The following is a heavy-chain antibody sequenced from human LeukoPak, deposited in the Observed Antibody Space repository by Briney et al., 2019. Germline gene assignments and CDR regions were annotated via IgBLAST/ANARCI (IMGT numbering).Heavy chain of an antibody. Sequence: GGSLRLSCAASGFTFSSYAMSWVRQAPGKGLERVSSISGSGGRTHYADSVRGRFTISRDNSKNTLYLQMDSLRAEDTAVYYCATPPTVTRNYWGQGTLVTVSS. V-gene: IGHV3-23*01. J-gene: IGHJ4*02. CDR1: GFTFSSYA. CDR2: ISGSGGRT. D-gene: IGHD4-17*01. CDR3: ATPPTVTRNY.